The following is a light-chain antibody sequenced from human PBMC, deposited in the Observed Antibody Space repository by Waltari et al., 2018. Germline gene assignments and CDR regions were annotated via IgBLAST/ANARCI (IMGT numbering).Light chain of an antibody. CDR3: QQTYSTPPT. Sequence: DIQLTQSPSSLSASVGDRVTITCRASQSISNYLNCYQQKPGKAPKLLIYAASSLQSGVPSRFSGSGSGTDFTLTISSLQPEDFATYYCQQTYSTPPTFGGGTKVEIK. V-gene: IGKV1-39*01. CDR1: QSISNY. J-gene: IGKJ4*01. CDR2: AAS.